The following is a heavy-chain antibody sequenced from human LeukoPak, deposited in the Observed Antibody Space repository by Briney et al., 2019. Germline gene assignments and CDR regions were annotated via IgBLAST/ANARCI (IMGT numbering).Heavy chain of an antibody. V-gene: IGHV3-15*01. CDR2: IKSKTDGGTT. Sequence: GGSLRLSCAASGFTFSNAWMSWVRQAPGKGLEWVGRIKSKTDGGTTDYAAPVKGRFTISRDDSKNTLYLQMNSLKTEDTAVYYCTTSYYYDSSGFDYWGQGTLVTVPS. D-gene: IGHD3-22*01. CDR3: TTSYYYDSSGFDY. CDR1: GFTFSNAW. J-gene: IGHJ4*02.